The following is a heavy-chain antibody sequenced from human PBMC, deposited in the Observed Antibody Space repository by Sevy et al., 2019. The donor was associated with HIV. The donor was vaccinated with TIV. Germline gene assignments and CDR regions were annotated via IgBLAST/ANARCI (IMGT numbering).Heavy chain of an antibody. Sequence: SQTLSLTCAISGDSVSSNSAAWNWIRQSPSRGLEWLGRTYYRSKWYNDYAVSVKSRITINPDTSKNQFSLQLNSVTPEDTAVYYCARDARVGTGSYYNGFDPWGQGTLVTVSS. CDR3: ARDARVGTGSYYNGFDP. V-gene: IGHV6-1*01. J-gene: IGHJ5*02. CDR2: TYYRSKWYN. CDR1: GDSVSSNSAA. D-gene: IGHD3-10*01.